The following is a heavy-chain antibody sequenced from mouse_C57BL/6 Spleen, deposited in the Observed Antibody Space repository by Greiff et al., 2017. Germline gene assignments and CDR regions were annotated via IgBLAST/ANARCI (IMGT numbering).Heavy chain of an antibody. D-gene: IGHD2-2*01. J-gene: IGHJ3*01. CDR2: IHPSDSDT. CDR3: AICYGYDEGTWFAY. Sequence: VQLQQPGAELVKPGASVKVSCKASGYTFTSYWMHWVKQRPGQGLEWIGRIHPSDSDTNYNQKFKGKATLTVDKSTSTAYKQLSSLTSEDSAVYYCAICYGYDEGTWFAYWGQGTLVTVSA. CDR1: GYTFTSYW. V-gene: IGHV1-74*01.